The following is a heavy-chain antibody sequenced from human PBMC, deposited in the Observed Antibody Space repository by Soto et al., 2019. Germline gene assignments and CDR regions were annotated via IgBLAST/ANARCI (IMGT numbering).Heavy chain of an antibody. J-gene: IGHJ5*02. Sequence: ASVKVSCKASGYTFTGYYMHWVRQAPGQGLEWMGWINPNSGGTNYAQKFQGRVTMARDTSISTAYMELSRLRAGDTAVYYCARGCDGSTSCHSLSWFDPWGQGTLVTVSS. CDR3: ARGCDGSTSCHSLSWFDP. V-gene: IGHV1-2*02. D-gene: IGHD2-2*01. CDR1: GYTFTGYY. CDR2: INPNSGGT.